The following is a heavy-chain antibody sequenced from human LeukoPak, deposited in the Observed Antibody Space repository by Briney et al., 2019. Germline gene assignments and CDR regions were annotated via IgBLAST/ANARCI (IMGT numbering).Heavy chain of an antibody. J-gene: IGHJ3*02. CDR3: ARHGDAFDI. Sequence: KLGESLKISCKGSGYTFPNYWIAWVRQMPGKGLEWMGIIYPGDSDTRYSPSFQGQVTISADKSISTAYLQWSSLKASDTAMYYCARHGDAFDIWGQGTMVTVSS. CDR1: GYTFPNYW. CDR2: IYPGDSDT. V-gene: IGHV5-51*01.